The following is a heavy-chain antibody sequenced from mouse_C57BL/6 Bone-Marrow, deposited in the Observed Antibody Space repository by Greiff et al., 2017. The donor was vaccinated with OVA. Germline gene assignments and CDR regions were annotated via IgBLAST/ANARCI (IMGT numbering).Heavy chain of an antibody. J-gene: IGHJ2*01. CDR3: AIVPYYYASFY. D-gene: IGHD1-1*01. V-gene: IGHV1-74*01. Sequence: QVQLQQPGAELVKPGASVKVSCKASGYTFTSYWMHWVKQRPGQGLEWIGRIHPSDSATNYNQKFKGKATLTVDKSSSTAYMQLSSLTSEDSAVYYCAIVPYYYASFYWGQGTTLTVSS. CDR2: IHPSDSAT. CDR1: GYTFTSYW.